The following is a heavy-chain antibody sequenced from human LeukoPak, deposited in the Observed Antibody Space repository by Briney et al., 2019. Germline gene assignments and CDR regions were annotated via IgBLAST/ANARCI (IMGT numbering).Heavy chain of an antibody. D-gene: IGHD6-13*01. CDR1: GFSLSTSGVG. J-gene: IGHJ5*02. CDR3: AHSLVYSSSWYNWFDP. CDR2: IYWNDDK. Sequence: SGPTLVKHTQTLTLTCTFSGFSLSTSGVGVGWIRQPPGKALEWLALIYWNDDKRYSPSLKSRLTITKDTSKNQVVLTMTNMDPVDTATYYCAHSLVYSSSWYNWFDPWGQGTLVTVSS. V-gene: IGHV2-5*01.